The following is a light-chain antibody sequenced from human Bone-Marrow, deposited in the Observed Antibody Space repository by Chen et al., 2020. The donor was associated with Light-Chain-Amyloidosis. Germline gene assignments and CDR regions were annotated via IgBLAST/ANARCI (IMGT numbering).Light chain of an antibody. CDR1: QSLLYSNGDNY. Sequence: DIVLTQSPLSLPVTPGEPASISCRSSQSLLYSNGDNYLDWYLQKPGQSPQLLIYLGSNRASGVPDRFSGSGSGTDFTLKISRVEAEDVGVYYCMQALQTPRSVGQGTRLEIK. CDR3: MQALQTPRS. V-gene: IGKV2-28*01. CDR2: LGS. J-gene: IGKJ2*03.